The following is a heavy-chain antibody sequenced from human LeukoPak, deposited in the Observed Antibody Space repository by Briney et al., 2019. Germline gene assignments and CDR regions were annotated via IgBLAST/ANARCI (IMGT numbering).Heavy chain of an antibody. V-gene: IGHV1-24*01. CDR3: VPYHLREFGVITGFDS. CDR1: AYSKNEFY. CDR2: FDPQEGKS. Sequence: GASVKVSCTVSAYSKNEFYRHWVRQAPGKGLEWMGGFDPQEGKSIYAQKFQGRVSMTDDTFADTVFMELRSLTSEDTAVYYCVPYHLREFGVITGFDSWGQGTLVTVSS. D-gene: IGHD3-16*01. J-gene: IGHJ5*01.